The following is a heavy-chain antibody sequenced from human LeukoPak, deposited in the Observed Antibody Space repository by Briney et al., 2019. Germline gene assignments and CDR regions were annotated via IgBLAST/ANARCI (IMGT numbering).Heavy chain of an antibody. CDR2: ISSSGRTI. CDR3: ARGGSYYSFDY. J-gene: IGHJ4*02. CDR1: GFTFSSYE. Sequence: GGSLRLSCAASGFTFSSYEMNWVRQAPGKGLEWVAYISSSGRTIYYADSVKGRFTISRDNAKNSLYLQMNSLRAEDSAVYNCARGGSYYSFDYWGQGTLATVSS. V-gene: IGHV3-48*03. D-gene: IGHD1-26*01.